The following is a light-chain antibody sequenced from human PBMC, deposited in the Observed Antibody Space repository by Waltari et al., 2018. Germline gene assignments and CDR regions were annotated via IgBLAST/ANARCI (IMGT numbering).Light chain of an antibody. CDR2: GDT. CDR3: QAYDSGLSGVL. V-gene: IGLV1-40*01. Sequence: QSVLTQPPSVSGAPGQRVTISCTGTSYNLGAGYDVHWSQQLPGSPPKPLIHGDTNRPSGVPDRFSGSKSGTSASLTITGLQAEDEADYYCQAYDSGLSGVLFGGGTKLTVL. CDR1: SYNLGAGYD. J-gene: IGLJ2*01.